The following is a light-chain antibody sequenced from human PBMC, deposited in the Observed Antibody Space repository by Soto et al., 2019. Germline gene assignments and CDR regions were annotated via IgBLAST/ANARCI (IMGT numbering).Light chain of an antibody. CDR2: EVY. Sequence: QSVLTQPASVSGSPGQSITIPCTGTSSDVGSYNLVSWYQHHPGKAPKLIISEVYKRPSGISNRFSGSKSGNTASLTISGLQAEDEADYYCCSYAGSSALFVFGGGTTLTVL. J-gene: IGLJ2*01. CDR3: CSYAGSSALFV. V-gene: IGLV2-23*02. CDR1: SSDVGSYNL.